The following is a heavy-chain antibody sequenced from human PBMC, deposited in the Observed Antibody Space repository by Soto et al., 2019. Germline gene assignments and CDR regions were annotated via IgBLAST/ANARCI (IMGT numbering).Heavy chain of an antibody. CDR3: ASGWFGEFVYYFDY. D-gene: IGHD3-10*01. V-gene: IGHV1-18*01. Sequence: QVQLVQSGAEVKKPGASVKVSCKASGYTFTSYGISWVRQAPGQGLEWMGWISVYNGNTNYAQKLQGRVTMTTDTATSTAYMELRSLRSEDTAVYYCASGWFGEFVYYFDYWGQGTLVTVSS. CDR2: ISVYNGNT. J-gene: IGHJ4*02. CDR1: GYTFTSYG.